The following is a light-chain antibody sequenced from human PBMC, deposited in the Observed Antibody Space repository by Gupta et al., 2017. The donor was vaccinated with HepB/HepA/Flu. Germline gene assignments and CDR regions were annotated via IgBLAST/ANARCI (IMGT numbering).Light chain of an antibody. J-gene: IGLJ2*01. V-gene: IGLV3-1*01. CDR3: QAWDSSTVV. Sequence: SYELTQPPSVSISPGQTASITCSGDKLGDKYASWYQQKPGQSLVLVIYQDAKRASGIPERFSGSNSGNTATMTIGGTQAVDEAYYYCQAWDSSTVVFGGGTKLTVL. CDR1: KLGDKY. CDR2: QDA.